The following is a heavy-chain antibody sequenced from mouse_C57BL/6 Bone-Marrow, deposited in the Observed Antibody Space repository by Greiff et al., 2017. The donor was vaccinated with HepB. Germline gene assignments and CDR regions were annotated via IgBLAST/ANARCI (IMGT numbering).Heavy chain of an antibody. V-gene: IGHV1-75*01. CDR2: IFPGSGST. Sequence: QVQLQQSGPELVKPGASVKISCKASGYTYTDYYINWVKQRPGQGLEWIGWIFPGSGSTYYNEKFKGKATLTVDKSSSTAYMLLSSLTSEDSAVYFCARDYGSSLYWYFDVWGTGTTVTVSS. CDR3: ARDYGSSLYWYFDV. J-gene: IGHJ1*03. D-gene: IGHD1-1*01. CDR1: GYTYTDYY.